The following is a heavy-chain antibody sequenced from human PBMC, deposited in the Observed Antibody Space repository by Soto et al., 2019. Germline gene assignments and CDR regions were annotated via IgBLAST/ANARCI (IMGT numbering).Heavy chain of an antibody. D-gene: IGHD6-13*01. CDR3: ARLIGTSWFVG. CDR1: GDSVSTNSAT. V-gene: IGHV6-1*01. Sequence: SQTLSLTCAISGDSVSTNSATGDWIRQSPSRGLEWLGRTYYRSKWYNDYAVSVKGRITINPDTSNNQLSLQLNSVTPDDTAVYYCARLIGTSWFVGWGQGTPVTVS. CDR2: TYYRSKWYN. J-gene: IGHJ4*02.